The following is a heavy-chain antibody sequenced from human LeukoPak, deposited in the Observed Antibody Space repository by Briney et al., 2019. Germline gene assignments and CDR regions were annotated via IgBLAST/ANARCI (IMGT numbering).Heavy chain of an antibody. CDR1: GFTFSSYW. V-gene: IGHV3-21*01. Sequence: KAGGSLRLSCAASGFTFSSYWMSWVRQAPGKGLEWVSSISSSSSYIYYADSVKGRFTISRDNAKNSLYLQMNSLRAEDTAVYYCARDSSESIPTDFWGQGTLVTVSS. J-gene: IGHJ4*02. CDR3: ARDSSESIPTDF. D-gene: IGHD2-21*01. CDR2: ISSSSSYI.